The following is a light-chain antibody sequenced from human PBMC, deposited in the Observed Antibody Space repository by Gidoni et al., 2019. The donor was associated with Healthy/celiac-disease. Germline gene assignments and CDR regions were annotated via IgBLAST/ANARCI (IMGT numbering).Light chain of an antibody. CDR2: GKN. Sequence: SSELTQDPAVSVALGQTVRSTCQGDSLRSYYASWYQQKPGQAPVLVIYGKNKRHSGIPARFSGSSSGNTASVTITGAQAEDEADYYCNSRDSSGNHRGVFGGGTKLTVL. CDR1: SLRSYY. J-gene: IGLJ2*01. CDR3: NSRDSSGNHRGV. V-gene: IGLV3-19*01.